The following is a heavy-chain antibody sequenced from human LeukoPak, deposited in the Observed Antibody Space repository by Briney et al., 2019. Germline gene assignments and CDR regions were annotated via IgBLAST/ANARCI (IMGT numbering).Heavy chain of an antibody. J-gene: IGHJ3*02. D-gene: IGHD3-9*01. CDR2: ISGSGGST. CDR1: GFTFSSYA. CDR3: AKDLETYYDILTGYPDAFDI. Sequence: GGSLRLSCAASGFTFSSYAMSWVRQAPGKGLEWVSAISGSGGSTYYADSVKGRFTISRDNSKNTLYLQMNSLRAEDTAVYYCAKDLETYYDILTGYPDAFDIWGQGTMVTVSS. V-gene: IGHV3-23*01.